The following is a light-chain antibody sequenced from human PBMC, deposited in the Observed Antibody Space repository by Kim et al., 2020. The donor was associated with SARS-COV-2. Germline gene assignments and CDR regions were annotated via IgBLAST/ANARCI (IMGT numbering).Light chain of an antibody. J-gene: IGLJ2*01. CDR1: RSNIGPNS. V-gene: IGLV1-51*01. Sequence: GGKVTISCSGGRSNIGPNSVSWFQQFPGTAPKLLIYDNNKRPSGIPDRFSGSESAASATLAITGLQSGDEAVYYCGTWDSIMRVAVFGGGTKLTVL. CDR2: DNN. CDR3: GTWDSIMRVAV.